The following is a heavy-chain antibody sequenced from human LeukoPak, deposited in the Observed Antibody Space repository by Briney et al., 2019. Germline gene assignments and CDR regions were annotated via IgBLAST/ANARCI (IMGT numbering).Heavy chain of an antibody. D-gene: IGHD4-23*01. CDR3: ARAFFGGTPAFEY. Sequence: SETLSLTCTVSGGSISSYYWSWIRQPPGKGLEWIGYIYYSGSTNYNPSLKSRVTISVDTSKNQFSLKLSSVTAVDTAVYYCARAFFGGTPAFEYWGPGSLVTVSS. CDR1: GGSISSYY. V-gene: IGHV4-59*01. J-gene: IGHJ4*02. CDR2: IYYSGST.